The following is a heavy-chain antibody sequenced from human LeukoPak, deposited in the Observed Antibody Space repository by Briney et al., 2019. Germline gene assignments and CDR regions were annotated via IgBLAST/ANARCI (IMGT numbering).Heavy chain of an antibody. J-gene: IGHJ4*02. D-gene: IGHD6-19*01. CDR3: AHSNVKIAVATYFDY. CDR2: IYWDDDK. CDR1: GFSLSTSGVG. V-gene: IGHV2-5*02. Sequence: SGPTLVNPTQPLTLTFTFSGFSLSTSGVGVGWIRQPPGKALEWLALIYWDDDKRYSPSLKSRLTITKDTAKNQVVLTMTNMDPVDTATYYCAHSNVKIAVATYFDYWGQGTLVTVSS.